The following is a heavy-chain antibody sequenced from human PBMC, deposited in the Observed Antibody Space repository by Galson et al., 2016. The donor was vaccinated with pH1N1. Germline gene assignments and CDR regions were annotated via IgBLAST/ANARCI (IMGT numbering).Heavy chain of an antibody. CDR3: ARHLHVPVFKGIDS. J-gene: IGHJ4*02. Sequence: ETLSLTCAVSGGSISRSNWCWVRQSPVKGLEWIAYLYSSGTTTYNPSVASRVTISVDTPKNQFSLNLDFVTAADTAIYYCARHLHVPVFKGIDSWGQGILVTVSS. CDR2: LYSSGTT. V-gene: IGHV4-59*08. CDR1: GGSISRSN. D-gene: IGHD3-10*02.